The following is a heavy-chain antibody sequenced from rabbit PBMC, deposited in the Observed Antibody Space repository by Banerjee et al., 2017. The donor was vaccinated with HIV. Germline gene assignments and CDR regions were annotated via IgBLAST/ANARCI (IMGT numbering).Heavy chain of an antibody. CDR2: ISTGDGST. D-gene: IGHD8-1*01. CDR3: GRNYAGSSGLDL. Sequence: QEQLVESGGGLVQPEGSLTLTCTASGFSFNNNYYMCWVRQAPGKGLEWIGCISTGDGSTYYASWSKGRFTISKTSSTTVTLQMTTLTAADTATYFCGRNYAGSSGLDLWGQGTLVT. CDR1: GFSFNNNYY. J-gene: IGHJ3*01. V-gene: IGHV1S45*01.